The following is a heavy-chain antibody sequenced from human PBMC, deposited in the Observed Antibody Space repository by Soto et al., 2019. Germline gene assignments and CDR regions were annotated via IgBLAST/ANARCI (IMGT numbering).Heavy chain of an antibody. V-gene: IGHV4-59*01. D-gene: IGHD3-10*01. J-gene: IGHJ4*02. CDR3: ARTRPGTSVYFDY. CDR1: GGSISSYY. Sequence: SETLSLTCTVSGGSISSYYWSWIRQPPGKGLEWIGYIYYSGNYNYDPSLKSRVTISVDTSKNQFSLKLTSVTAADTAVYYCARTRPGTSVYFDYWGQGTLVTVSS. CDR2: IYYSGNY.